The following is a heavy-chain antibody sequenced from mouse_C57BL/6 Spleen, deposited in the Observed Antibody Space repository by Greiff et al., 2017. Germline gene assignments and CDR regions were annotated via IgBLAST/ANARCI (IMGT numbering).Heavy chain of an antibody. V-gene: IGHV5-17*01. D-gene: IGHD2-10*02. J-gene: IGHJ4*01. CDR3: ARGYGNYYYAMDY. CDR2: ISSGSSTF. Sequence: EVKLVESGGGLVQPGGSLKLSCAASGFTFSDYGMHWVRQAPEKGLEWVAYISSGSSTFYYADTVTGRFTISSDNAKNTLFLQMTSLRAEGTAMYYCARGYGNYYYAMDYWGQGTSVTVSS. CDR1: GFTFSDYG.